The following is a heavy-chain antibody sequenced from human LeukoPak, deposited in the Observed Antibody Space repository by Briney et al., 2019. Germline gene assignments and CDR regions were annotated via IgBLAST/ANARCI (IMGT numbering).Heavy chain of an antibody. CDR3: AVTQLVRGYFDY. D-gene: IGHD6-13*01. Sequence: ASVKVSCKASGYTFTGYYMHWVRQAPGQGLEWMGWINLNSGGTNYAQKFQGRVTMTRDTSISTAYMELSRLRSDDTAVYYCAVTQLVRGYFDYWGQGTLVTVSS. V-gene: IGHV1-2*02. J-gene: IGHJ4*02. CDR1: GYTFTGYY. CDR2: INLNSGGT.